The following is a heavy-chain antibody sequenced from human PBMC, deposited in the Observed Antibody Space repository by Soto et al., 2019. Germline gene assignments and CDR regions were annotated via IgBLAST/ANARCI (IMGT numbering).Heavy chain of an antibody. V-gene: IGHV3-23*01. Sequence: GGSLRLSCAASGFTFSSYAMSWVRQAPGKGLEWVSAISGSGGSTYYADSVKGRFTISRDNSKNTLYLQMNSLRAEDTAVYYCAKHRERITMIANDYWGQGTLVTVSS. CDR3: AKHRERITMIANDY. CDR1: GFTFSSYA. D-gene: IGHD3-22*01. CDR2: ISGSGGST. J-gene: IGHJ4*02.